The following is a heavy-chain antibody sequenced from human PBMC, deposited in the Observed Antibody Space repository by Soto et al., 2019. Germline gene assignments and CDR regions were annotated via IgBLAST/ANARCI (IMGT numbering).Heavy chain of an antibody. Sequence: EVQLVESGGGLVQPGGSLRLSCAASGFTFSSYWMSWVRQAPGKGREWVANIKQDGSEKYYVDSVKGRFTISRDNAQNSLYLQMNSLRAEDTAVYYCARDDFWSGYSYYYYYYMDVWGKGTTVTVSS. CDR2: IKQDGSEK. J-gene: IGHJ6*03. V-gene: IGHV3-7*01. D-gene: IGHD3-3*01. CDR1: GFTFSSYW. CDR3: ARDDFWSGYSYYYYYYMDV.